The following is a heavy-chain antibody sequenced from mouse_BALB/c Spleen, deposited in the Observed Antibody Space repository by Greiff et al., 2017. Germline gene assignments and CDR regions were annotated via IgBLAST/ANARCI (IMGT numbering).Heavy chain of an antibody. D-gene: IGHD1-1*01. CDR1: GFTFSSYA. CDR2: ISSGGST. Sequence: EVKLMESGGGLVKPGGSLKLSCAASGFTFSSYAMSWVRQTPEKRLEWVASISSGGSTYYPDSVKGRFTISRDNARNILYLQMSSLRSEDTAMYYCARVPDYGDYYAMDYWGQGTSVTVSS. CDR3: ARVPDYGDYYAMDY. J-gene: IGHJ4*01. V-gene: IGHV5-6-5*01.